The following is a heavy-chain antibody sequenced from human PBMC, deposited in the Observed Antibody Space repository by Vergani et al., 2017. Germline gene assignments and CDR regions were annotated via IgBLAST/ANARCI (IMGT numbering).Heavy chain of an antibody. J-gene: IGHJ4*02. V-gene: IGHV1-18*04. CDR2: ISAYNGNT. Sequence: QVQLVQSGAEVKKPGASVKVSCKASGYTFTSYGISWVRQAPGQGLEWMGWISAYNGNTNYAQKLQGRVTMTTDTSTSTAYMELRSLRSDDTAVYYCARVEFSERRQTLNYGSSGYWVYYFDYWGQGTLVTVSS. CDR1: GYTFTSYG. D-gene: IGHD3-22*01. CDR3: ARVEFSERRQTLNYGSSGYWVYYFDY.